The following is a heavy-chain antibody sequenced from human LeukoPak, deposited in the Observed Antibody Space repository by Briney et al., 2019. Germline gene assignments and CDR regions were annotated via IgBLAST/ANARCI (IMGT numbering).Heavy chain of an antibody. Sequence: PSQTLSLTCTVPGGSISSGGYYWSWIRQHPGKGLEWIGYIYYSGSTYYNPSLKSRVTISVDTSKNQFSLKLSSVTAADTAVYYCARASSEPYSSSCRFDPWGQGTLVTVSS. V-gene: IGHV4-31*03. D-gene: IGHD6-13*01. CDR3: ARASSEPYSSSCRFDP. CDR2: IYYSGST. CDR1: GGSISSGGYY. J-gene: IGHJ5*02.